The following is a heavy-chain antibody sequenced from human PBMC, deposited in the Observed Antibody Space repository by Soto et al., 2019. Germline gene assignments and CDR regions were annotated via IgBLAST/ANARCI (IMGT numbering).Heavy chain of an antibody. CDR2: IIPIFGTA. D-gene: IGHD4-17*01. CDR3: ARKLWDDRERGNYGDYYFDY. Sequence: QVQLVQSGAEVKKPGSSVKVSCKASGGTFSSYAISWVRQAPGQGLEWMGGIIPIFGTANYAQKFQGRVTITADESTSTAYMELSSLRSEDTAVYYCARKLWDDRERGNYGDYYFDYWGQGTLVTVSS. CDR1: GGTFSSYA. V-gene: IGHV1-69*01. J-gene: IGHJ4*02.